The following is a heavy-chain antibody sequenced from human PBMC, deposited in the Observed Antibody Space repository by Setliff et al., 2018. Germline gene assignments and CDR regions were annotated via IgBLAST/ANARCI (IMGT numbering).Heavy chain of an antibody. V-gene: IGHV1-18*01. CDR2: ISPYNEKT. CDR3: VRGPGPSVVVAMPFDR. CDR1: GYNFITFG. Sequence: ASVKASCKTSGYNFITFGISWVRQAPGQGLEWMGWISPYNEKTNYAEKFQGRVTMTTDTSTTTVYMEVASLRSDDTAVYYCVRGPGPSVVVAMPFDRWGQGTLVTVSS. D-gene: IGHD5-12*01. J-gene: IGHJ4*02.